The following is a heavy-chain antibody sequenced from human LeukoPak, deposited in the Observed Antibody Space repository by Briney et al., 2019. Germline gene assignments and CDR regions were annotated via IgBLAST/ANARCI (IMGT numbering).Heavy chain of an antibody. CDR3: ARDLTHCSGGRCHTSPNDC. CDR1: GFTLSNYW. CDR2: INTDGSST. V-gene: IGHV3-74*01. J-gene: IGHJ4*02. D-gene: IGHD2-15*01. Sequence: GGSLRLSCVASGFTLSNYWMHWVRQAPGKGLVWVSHINTDGSSTNYADSVKGRFTISRDNARNTLYLQMNSVRVEDTGVYYCARDLTHCSGGRCHTSPNDCWGQGTQVTVSS.